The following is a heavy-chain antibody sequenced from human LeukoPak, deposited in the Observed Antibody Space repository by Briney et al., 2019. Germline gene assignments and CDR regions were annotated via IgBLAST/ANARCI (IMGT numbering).Heavy chain of an antibody. CDR1: GGSISSGSYY. Sequence: SQTLSLTCTVSGGSISSGSYYWSWIRQPAGKGLEWIGRIYTSGSTNYNPSLKSRVTISVDTSKNQFSLKLSSVTAADTAVYYCARGGTMIVVAPFDYWGQGTLVTVSS. CDR3: ARGGTMIVVAPFDY. J-gene: IGHJ4*02. D-gene: IGHD3-22*01. V-gene: IGHV4-61*02. CDR2: IYTSGST.